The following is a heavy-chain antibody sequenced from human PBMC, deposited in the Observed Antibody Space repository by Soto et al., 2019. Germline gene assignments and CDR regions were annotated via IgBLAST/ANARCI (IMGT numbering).Heavy chain of an antibody. J-gene: IGHJ6*02. V-gene: IGHV3-30-3*01. D-gene: IGHD6-19*01. CDR3: ARVCLPSSGWYVGYNYYYGMDV. CDR1: GFTFSSYA. CDR2: ISYDGSNK. Sequence: QVQLVESGGGVVQPGRSLRLSCAASGFTFSSYAMHWVRQAPGKGLEWVAVISYDGSNKYYADSVKGRFTISRDNSKNTLYLQMNSLRAEDTAVYYCARVCLPSSGWYVGYNYYYGMDVWGQGTTVTVSS.